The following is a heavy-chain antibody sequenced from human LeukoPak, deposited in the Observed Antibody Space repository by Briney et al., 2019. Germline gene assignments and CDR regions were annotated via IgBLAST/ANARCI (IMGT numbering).Heavy chain of an antibody. CDR3: ARGQSVGWEIGVCDF. J-gene: IGHJ4*02. D-gene: IGHD1-26*01. CDR2: IKYDASDE. CDR1: RVSFSGYA. Sequence: GGSLRLSCAVSRVSFSGYAMHWVRQAPGKGLEWVGLIKYDASDEYYADSVKGRFTISRDDSRNTLYLQMTSLRAEDTAVYYCARGQSVGWEIGVCDFWGQGSLVTVAS. V-gene: IGHV3-33*01.